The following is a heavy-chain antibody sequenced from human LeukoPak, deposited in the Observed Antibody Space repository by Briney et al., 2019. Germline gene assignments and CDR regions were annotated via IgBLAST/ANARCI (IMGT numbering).Heavy chain of an antibody. CDR2: ISSSSSYI. J-gene: IGHJ4*02. Sequence: PGGSLRLSCAASGFTFSSYSMNWVRQAPGKGLEWVPSISSSSSYIYYADSVKGRFTISRDNAKNSLYLQMNSLRAEDTAVYYCASLQYYYDSSGYFDYWGQGTLVTVSS. CDR3: ASLQYYYDSSGYFDY. CDR1: GFTFSSYS. V-gene: IGHV3-21*01. D-gene: IGHD3-22*01.